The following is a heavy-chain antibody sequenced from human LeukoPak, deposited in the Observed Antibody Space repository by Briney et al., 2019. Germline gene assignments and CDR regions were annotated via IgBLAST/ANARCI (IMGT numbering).Heavy chain of an antibody. J-gene: IGHJ4*02. V-gene: IGHV4-38-2*02. CDR3: ASGRVTCYDY. CDR2: IYHSGST. D-gene: IGHD2-15*01. Sequence: TSETLSLTCTVSGYSISSGYYWGWIRQPPGKGLEWIGSIYHSGSTYYNPSLKSRVTISVDTSKNQFSLKLSSVTAADTAVYYCASGRVTCYDYWGQGTLVTVSS. CDR1: GYSISSGYY.